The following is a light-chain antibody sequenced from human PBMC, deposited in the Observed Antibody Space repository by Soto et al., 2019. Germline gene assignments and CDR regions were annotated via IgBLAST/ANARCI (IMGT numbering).Light chain of an antibody. J-gene: IGKJ4*01. Sequence: DIQMTQSPSTLSASVGDRVTITCRASQSISNWLAWYQQIPGKAPKLLISKASILEGGVPSRFSGSGSGAEFSLTISSLQPDDFATYYCQQYNSFPLTFGGGTKVEIK. CDR2: KAS. CDR1: QSISNW. V-gene: IGKV1-5*03. CDR3: QQYNSFPLT.